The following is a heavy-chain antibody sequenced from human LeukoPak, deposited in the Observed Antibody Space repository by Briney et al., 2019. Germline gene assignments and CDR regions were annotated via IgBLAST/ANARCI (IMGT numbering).Heavy chain of an antibody. CDR2: INHSGST. V-gene: IGHV4-34*01. Sequence: SETLSLTCAVYGGSFSGYYWSWIRQPPGKGLEWIGEINHSGSTNYNPSLKSRVTISVDTSKNQFSPKLSSVTAADTAVYYCARVGRYHYYDSSGYGGYLDYWGQGTLVTVSS. CDR1: GGSFSGYY. CDR3: ARVGRYHYYDSSGYGGYLDY. D-gene: IGHD3-22*01. J-gene: IGHJ4*02.